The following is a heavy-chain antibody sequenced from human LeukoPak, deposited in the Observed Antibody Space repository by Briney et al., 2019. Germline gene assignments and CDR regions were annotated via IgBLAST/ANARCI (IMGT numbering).Heavy chain of an antibody. CDR3: ARDFGDY. CDR1: GGSITSYY. J-gene: IGHJ4*02. Sequence: SETLSLSCSVSGGSITSYYWYWIRQPPGKGLEWIGEINHSGSTNYNPSLKSRVTISVDTSKNQFSLKLSSVTAADTAVYYCARDFGDYWGEGTLVTVSS. V-gene: IGHV4-34*01. CDR2: INHSGST. D-gene: IGHD3-3*01.